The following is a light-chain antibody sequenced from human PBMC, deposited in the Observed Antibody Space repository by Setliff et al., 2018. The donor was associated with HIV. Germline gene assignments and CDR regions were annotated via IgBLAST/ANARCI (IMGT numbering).Light chain of an antibody. J-gene: IGLJ2*01. V-gene: IGLV2-23*02. CDR2: EAN. Sequence: QSVLIQPASVSGSPGQSITISCTGSSSDVGSYYLVSWYQQHPGKAPKLMIYEANRRPSGISNRFSGSKSGNTASLTISGLQAEDEGDYYCCSYAGANTFVFGGGTKVTVL. CDR1: SSDVGSYYL. CDR3: CSYAGANTFV.